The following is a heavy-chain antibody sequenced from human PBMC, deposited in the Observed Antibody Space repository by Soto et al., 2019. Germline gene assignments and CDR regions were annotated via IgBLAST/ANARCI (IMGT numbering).Heavy chain of an antibody. CDR3: VRLIGNSWLDS. D-gene: IGHD2-8*01. Sequence: SETLSLTCTVSGGSVSSGSYYWSWIRQPPGKGLEWIGYIYYSGSTNYNTSLKSRVTISVDTSKNQFSLKLSSVTPDDTAVYYCVRLIGNSWLDSWGQGTLVTVSS. V-gene: IGHV4-61*01. J-gene: IGHJ5*01. CDR2: IYYSGST. CDR1: GGSVSSGSYY.